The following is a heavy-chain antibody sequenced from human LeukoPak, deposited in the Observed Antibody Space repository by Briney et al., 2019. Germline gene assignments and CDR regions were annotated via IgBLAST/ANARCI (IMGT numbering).Heavy chain of an antibody. D-gene: IGHD5-18*01. CDR3: ARGRIQLWSSPFDY. J-gene: IGHJ4*02. CDR1: GYTFSGYY. V-gene: IGHV1-2*02. Sequence: ASVKVSCKASGYTFSGYYMHWVRQAPGQGLEWMGWTNPNSGGTNYAQKFQGRVTMTRDTSISTAYMELSRLRSDDTALYYCARGRIQLWSSPFDYWGQGTLVTVSS. CDR2: TNPNSGGT.